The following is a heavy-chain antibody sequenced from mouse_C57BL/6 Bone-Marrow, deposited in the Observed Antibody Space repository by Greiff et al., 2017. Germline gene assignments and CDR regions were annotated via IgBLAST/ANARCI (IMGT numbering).Heavy chain of an antibody. V-gene: IGHV1-69*01. Sequence: QVQLQQSGAELVMPGASVKLSCKASGYTFTSYWMHWVKQRPGQGLEWIGEIDPSDSYTNYNQKFKGKSTLTVDKSSSTAYMQLSSLTSEDSAVYYCARRRFCFWTLDYWGQGTTLTVSS. CDR2: IDPSDSYT. CDR1: GYTFTSYW. J-gene: IGHJ2*01. CDR3: ARRRFCFWTLDY.